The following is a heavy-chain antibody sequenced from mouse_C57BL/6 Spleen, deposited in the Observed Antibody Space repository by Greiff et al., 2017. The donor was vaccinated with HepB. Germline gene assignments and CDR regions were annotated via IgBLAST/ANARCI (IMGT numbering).Heavy chain of an antibody. CDR1: GYAFSSYW. CDR2: IYPGDGDT. D-gene: IGHD3-2*02. Sequence: VQLQQSGAELVKPGASVKISCKASGYAFSSYWMNWVKQRPGKGLEWIGQIYPGDGDTNYNGKFKGKATLTADNSSSTAYMQLSSLTSEDSAVYCCARRGQLRRAGFAYWGQGTLVTVSA. J-gene: IGHJ3*01. CDR3: ARRGQLRRAGFAY. V-gene: IGHV1-80*01.